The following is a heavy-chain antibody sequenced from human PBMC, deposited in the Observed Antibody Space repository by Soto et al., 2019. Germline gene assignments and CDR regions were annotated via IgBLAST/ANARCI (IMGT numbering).Heavy chain of an antibody. D-gene: IGHD6-13*01. Sequence: GSLRLSCAASGFTFSNYAMTWVRQAPGKGLEWVSGISGSGSSIYYADSVKGRFTISRDNSKNTLYLQMNSLRAEDTAVYYCAKGGDSSSWKNWFDPWGQGTLVTVSS. CDR1: GFTFSNYA. J-gene: IGHJ5*02. CDR2: ISGSGSSI. V-gene: IGHV3-23*01. CDR3: AKGGDSSSWKNWFDP.